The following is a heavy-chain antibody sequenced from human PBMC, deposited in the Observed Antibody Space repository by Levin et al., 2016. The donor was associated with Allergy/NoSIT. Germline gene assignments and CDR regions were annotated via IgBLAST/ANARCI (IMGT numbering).Heavy chain of an antibody. J-gene: IGHJ3*01. CDR3: ARAAGFVLLDALDL. V-gene: IGHV3-21*06. CDR2: ISISGEYI. D-gene: IGHD1-14*01. Sequence: VRQAPGKGLEWVGSISISGEYIYYAESLEGRFTISRDNAKNSLFLQMNSLRAEDTAMYYCARAAGFVLLDALDLWGRGTLVTVSS.